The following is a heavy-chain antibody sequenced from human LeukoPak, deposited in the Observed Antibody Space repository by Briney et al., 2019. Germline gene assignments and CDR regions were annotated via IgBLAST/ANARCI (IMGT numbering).Heavy chain of an antibody. CDR3: ARDNKVGDIAWWFDP. CDR2: INPSGSST. CDR1: GYTFTGYY. Sequence: ASVKVSCKASGYTFTGYYMHWVRQAPGQGLEWMGLINPSGSSTLYAQKFQGRVTMTRDMSTTTDYMELSSLRSEDTAVYYCARDNKVGDIAWWFDPWGQGTLVTVSS. J-gene: IGHJ5*02. D-gene: IGHD3-16*02. V-gene: IGHV1-46*01.